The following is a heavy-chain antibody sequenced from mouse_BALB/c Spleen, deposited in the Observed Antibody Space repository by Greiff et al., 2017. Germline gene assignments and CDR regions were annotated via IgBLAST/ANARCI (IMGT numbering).Heavy chain of an antibody. D-gene: IGHD2-4*01. Sequence: QVQLQQSGAELVRPGSSVKISCKASGYAFSSYWMNWVKQRPGQGLEWIGQIYPGDGDTNYNGKFKGKATLTADKSSSTAYMQLSSLTSEDSAVYFCARGVITTGAWFAYWGQGTLVTVSA. J-gene: IGHJ3*01. CDR3: ARGVITTGAWFAY. CDR1: GYAFSSYW. CDR2: IYPGDGDT. V-gene: IGHV1-80*01.